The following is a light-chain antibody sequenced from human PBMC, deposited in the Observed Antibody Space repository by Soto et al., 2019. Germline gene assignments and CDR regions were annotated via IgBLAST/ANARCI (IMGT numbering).Light chain of an antibody. Sequence: NFMLTQPHSVSESPGKTVTISCTRSSGSIASNYVQWYQQRPGSAPATVIYEDNQEPSGVPDRFSGSIDSSSNSAFLTISGLKTEDEADYYCQSYHSTTVIFGGGTKLTVL. CDR1: SGSIASNY. CDR3: QSYHSTTVI. V-gene: IGLV6-57*03. CDR2: EDN. J-gene: IGLJ2*01.